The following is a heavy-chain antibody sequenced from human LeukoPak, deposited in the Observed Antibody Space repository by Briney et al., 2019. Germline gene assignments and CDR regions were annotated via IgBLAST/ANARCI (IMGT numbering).Heavy chain of an antibody. CDR3: AREEWELLNGHQFDY. D-gene: IGHD1-26*01. CDR1: GYTFTSYG. CDR2: ISAYNGNT. Sequence: ASVKVPCKASGYTFTSYGISWVRQAPGQGLEWMGWISAYNGNTNYAQKLQGRVTMTTDTSTSTAYMELRSLRSDDTAVYYCAREEWELLNGHQFDYWGQGTLVTVSS. J-gene: IGHJ4*02. V-gene: IGHV1-18*01.